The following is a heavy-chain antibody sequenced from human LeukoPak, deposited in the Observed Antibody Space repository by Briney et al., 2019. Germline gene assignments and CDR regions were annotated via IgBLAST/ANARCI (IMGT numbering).Heavy chain of an antibody. CDR2: ISGSGGST. Sequence: PGGSLRLSCAASGFTFSSYAMSWVRQAPGKGLEWVSAISGSGGSTYYADSVKGRFTISRDNSKNTLYLQMNSLRAEDTAVYYCAKDLEGIAVAGNWFDPWGQGTLVTVSS. D-gene: IGHD6-19*01. V-gene: IGHV3-23*01. CDR1: GFTFSSYA. CDR3: AKDLEGIAVAGNWFDP. J-gene: IGHJ5*02.